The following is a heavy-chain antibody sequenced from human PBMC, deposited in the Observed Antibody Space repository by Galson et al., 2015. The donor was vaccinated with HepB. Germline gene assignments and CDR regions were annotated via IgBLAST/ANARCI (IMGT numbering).Heavy chain of an antibody. V-gene: IGHV3-73*01. CDR3: TRQRDTYYDILTGHDVGFDY. Sequence: SPRLSCAASGFTFSGSAMHWVRQASGKGLEWVGRIRSKANSYATAYAASVKGRFTISRDDSKNTAYLQMNSLKTEDTAVYYCTRQRDTYYDILTGHDVGFDYWGQGTLVTVSS. D-gene: IGHD3-9*01. CDR1: GFTFSGSA. J-gene: IGHJ4*02. CDR2: IRSKANSYAT.